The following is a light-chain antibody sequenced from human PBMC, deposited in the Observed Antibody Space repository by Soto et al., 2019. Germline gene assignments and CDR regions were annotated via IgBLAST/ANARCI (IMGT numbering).Light chain of an antibody. CDR2: GAS. Sequence: DIQMTQSPSSLSASVGDRVTITCRTRQSIGSHVNWYQQKPGRAPKLVIHGASSLQSGAPSRFSGSGSGTDFTLTISSLQPEDVATYYCQQSYVTPLTFGGGTKVEIK. J-gene: IGKJ4*01. CDR3: QQSYVTPLT. V-gene: IGKV1-39*01. CDR1: QSIGSH.